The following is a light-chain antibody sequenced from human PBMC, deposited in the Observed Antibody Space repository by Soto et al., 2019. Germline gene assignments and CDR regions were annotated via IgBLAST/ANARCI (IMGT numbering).Light chain of an antibody. CDR2: GAS. CDR1: QSFTSSY. Sequence: EIVLTQSPGTLSLSPGERATLACRASQSFTSSYLAWYQQKHGQAPRLLIYGASSMANGTPDRFSGSGSVTDFPLTISRLEPEDFAVYFCQHYGSSPTFGQGTRLEIK. J-gene: IGKJ5*01. V-gene: IGKV3-20*01. CDR3: QHYGSSPT.